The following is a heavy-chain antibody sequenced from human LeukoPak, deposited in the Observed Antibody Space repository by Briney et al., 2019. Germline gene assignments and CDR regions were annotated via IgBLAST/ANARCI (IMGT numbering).Heavy chain of an antibody. J-gene: IGHJ3*02. V-gene: IGHV1-46*01. Sequence: ASVKVSCKASGYTFTSYYMHWVRQAPGQGLEWMGIINPSGGSTSYAQKFQGRVTMTRDTSTSTVYMELSSLSSEATAVYYCARDLGSDDSSGYDAFDIWGQGTMVTVSS. CDR2: INPSGGST. CDR1: GYTFTSYY. D-gene: IGHD3-22*01. CDR3: ARDLGSDDSSGYDAFDI.